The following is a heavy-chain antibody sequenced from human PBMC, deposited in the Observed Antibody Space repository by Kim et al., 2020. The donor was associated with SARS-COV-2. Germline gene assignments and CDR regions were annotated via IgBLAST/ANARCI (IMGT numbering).Heavy chain of an antibody. J-gene: IGHJ4*02. V-gene: IGHV3-7*01. CDR3: AIGSIRMKVEED. CDR1: GFTFSSYW. CDR2: IKEDGSEK. Sequence: GGSLRLSCAASGFTFSSYWMSWVRQAPGKGLEWVANIKEDGSEKNYVDSVKGRFTISRDNAKNSVYLQMNSLRVEDTAVYYCAIGSIRMKVEEDWGQGTL. D-gene: IGHD3-16*01.